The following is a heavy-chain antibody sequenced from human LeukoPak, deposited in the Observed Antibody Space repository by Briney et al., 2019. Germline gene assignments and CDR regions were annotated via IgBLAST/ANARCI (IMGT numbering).Heavy chain of an antibody. J-gene: IGHJ5*02. D-gene: IGHD2-8*01. CDR3: ARDINYCTPTLCHRNWFDP. Sequence: GGSLRLSCAASEFSLSSYSMDWFRQTPGKGLEWISYISSSGRTVYYADSVEGRFTVSRDNAKNALYLEMNDLRAEDSAVYYCARDINYCTPTLCHRNWFDPWGQGTLVTVPS. CDR2: ISSSGRTV. V-gene: IGHV3-48*01. CDR1: EFSLSSYS.